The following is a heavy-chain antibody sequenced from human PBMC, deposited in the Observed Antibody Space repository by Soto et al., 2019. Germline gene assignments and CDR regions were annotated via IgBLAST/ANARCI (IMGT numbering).Heavy chain of an antibody. D-gene: IGHD3-10*01. CDR2: IWYDGSNK. CDR3: ARDLWFGELLCLGY. J-gene: IGHJ4*02. Sequence: QVQLVESGGGVVQPGRSLRLSCAASGFTFSSYGMHWVRQAPGKGLEWVAVIWYDGSNKYYADSVKGRFTISRDNSKNTLYLQMNSLRAEDTAVYYCARDLWFGELLCLGYWGQGTLVTVSS. V-gene: IGHV3-33*01. CDR1: GFTFSSYG.